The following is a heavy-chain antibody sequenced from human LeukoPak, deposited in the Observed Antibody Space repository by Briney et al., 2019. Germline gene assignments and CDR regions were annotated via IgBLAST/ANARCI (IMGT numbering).Heavy chain of an antibody. CDR2: IYYSGST. J-gene: IGHJ4*02. V-gene: IGHV4-30-4*08. Sequence: SQTLSLTCTVSGGSISSGDYYWRWIRQPPGKGLEWIGYIYYSGSTYYNPSLKSRVTISVDTSKNQFSLKLSSVTAADTAVYHCARENCSSTSCYPDYWGQGTLVTVSS. CDR3: ARENCSSTSCYPDY. CDR1: GGSISSGDYY. D-gene: IGHD2-2*01.